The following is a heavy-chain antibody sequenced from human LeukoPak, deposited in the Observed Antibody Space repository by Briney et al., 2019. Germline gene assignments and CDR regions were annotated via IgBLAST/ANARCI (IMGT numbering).Heavy chain of an antibody. CDR2: ISSSGSTI. CDR3: ARAVTWIDP. CDR1: GFTFSSYE. Sequence: GGSLRLSCAASGFTFSSYEMNWVRQAPGKGLEWVSYISSSGSTIYYADSVKGRFTVSRDNSKNTLDLQMNGLRAEDTAVYYCARAVTWIDPWGQGTLVTVSS. V-gene: IGHV3-48*03. J-gene: IGHJ5*02.